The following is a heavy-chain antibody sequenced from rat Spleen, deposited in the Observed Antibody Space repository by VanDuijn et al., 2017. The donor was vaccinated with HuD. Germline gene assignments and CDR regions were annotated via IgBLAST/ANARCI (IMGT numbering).Heavy chain of an antibody. CDR2: ITSGGTNA. Sequence: EVQLVESGGGPVQPGRSLTLSCAASGFTFTSFAMAWVRQAPKRGLEWVATITSGGTNAYYLDSVKGRFTISRANAKSTLYLQMDSLRSEDTATYYCTRGYYFDYWGQGVMVTVSS. J-gene: IGHJ2*01. V-gene: IGHV5-25*01. CDR1: GFTFTSFA. CDR3: TRGYYFDY.